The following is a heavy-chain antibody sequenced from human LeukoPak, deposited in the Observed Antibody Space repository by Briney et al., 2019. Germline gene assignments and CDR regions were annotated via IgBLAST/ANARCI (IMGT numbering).Heavy chain of an antibody. J-gene: IGHJ6*02. D-gene: IGHD6-19*01. CDR1: GFTFSSYA. Sequence: GGSLRLSCAASGFTFSSYAMSWVRQATGKGLEWVSAISGSGDGTYYADSVKGRFTISRDNSKNTLYLQINSLRAEDTAVYYCAKDSRIAVAGTPVSWGMDVWGQGTTVTVSS. CDR3: AKDSRIAVAGTPVSWGMDV. CDR2: ISGSGDGT. V-gene: IGHV3-23*01.